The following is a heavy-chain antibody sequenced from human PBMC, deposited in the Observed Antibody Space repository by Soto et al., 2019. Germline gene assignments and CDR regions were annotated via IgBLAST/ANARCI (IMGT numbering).Heavy chain of an antibody. D-gene: IGHD3-10*01. Sequence: NPSETLSLTCTVSGGSISSYYWSWIRQPPGKGLEWIGYIYYSGSTNYNPSLKSRITISVDTSKNQFSLKLSSVTAADTAVYYCARDYPVVRGVDYYYGMDVWGQGTTVTVSS. CDR2: IYYSGST. J-gene: IGHJ6*02. CDR3: ARDYPVVRGVDYYYGMDV. V-gene: IGHV4-59*01. CDR1: GGSISSYY.